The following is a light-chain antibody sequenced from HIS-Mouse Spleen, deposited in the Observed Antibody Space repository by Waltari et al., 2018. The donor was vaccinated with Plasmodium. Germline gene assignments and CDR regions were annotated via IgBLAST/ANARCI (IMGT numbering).Light chain of an antibody. CDR3: CSYAGSSTFVV. J-gene: IGLJ2*01. V-gene: IGLV2-23*03. CDR2: EGS. Sequence: QSALTQPASVSRSPGKSITISCTGTSSDVGSYNLVSWYQQHPGKAPKLMIYEGSKRPSGVSNRFSGSKSGNTASLTISGLQAEDEADYYCCSYAGSSTFVVFGGGTKLTVL. CDR1: SSDVGSYNL.